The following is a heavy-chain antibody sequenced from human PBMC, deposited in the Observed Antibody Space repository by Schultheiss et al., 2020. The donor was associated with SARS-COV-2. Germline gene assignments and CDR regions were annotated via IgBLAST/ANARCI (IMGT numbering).Heavy chain of an antibody. Sequence: SETLSLTCTVSGGSVSSGSYYWSWIRQPPGKGLEWIGYIYYSGSTNYNPSLKSRVTISVDTSKNQFSLKLSSVTAADTAVYYCARLGSYGTQFDYWGQGTLVTVSS. CDR2: IYYSGST. V-gene: IGHV4-61*01. J-gene: IGHJ4*02. CDR3: ARLGSYGTQFDY. CDR1: GGSVSSGSYY. D-gene: IGHD5-18*01.